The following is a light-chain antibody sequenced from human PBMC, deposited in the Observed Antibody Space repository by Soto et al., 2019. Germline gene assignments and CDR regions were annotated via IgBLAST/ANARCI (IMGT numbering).Light chain of an antibody. Sequence: DIQMTQSPSSLSASVGDRVTITCRASQSISSYLNWYQQKPGKAPKLLIYATSNLQSGVPSRFSGSGSGTDSTLTISSLQPEDFATYYCQQSYSTPRTFGQGTKVDIK. J-gene: IGKJ2*01. V-gene: IGKV1-39*01. CDR1: QSISSY. CDR2: ATS. CDR3: QQSYSTPRT.